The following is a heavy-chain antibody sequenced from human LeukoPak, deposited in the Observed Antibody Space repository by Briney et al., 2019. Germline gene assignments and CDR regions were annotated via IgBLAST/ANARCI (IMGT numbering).Heavy chain of an antibody. V-gene: IGHV1-18*01. Sequence: GASVKVSCKASGYTFTSYGISWVRQAPGQGLEWMGWISAYNGNTNYAQKLQGRVTMTTDTSTSTAYMELRSLRSDDTAVYYCASISGSYHLGDAFDIWGQGTMVTVSS. CDR2: ISAYNGNT. J-gene: IGHJ3*02. CDR1: GYTFTSYG. D-gene: IGHD1-26*01. CDR3: ASISGSYHLGDAFDI.